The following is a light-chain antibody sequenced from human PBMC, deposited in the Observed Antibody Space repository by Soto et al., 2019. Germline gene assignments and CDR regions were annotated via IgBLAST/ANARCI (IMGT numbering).Light chain of an antibody. CDR1: QTISSW. CDR2: KAS. J-gene: IGKJ1*01. CDR3: QHYNSYSEA. Sequence: DIQMTQSPSTLSGSVGDRVTITCRASQTISSWLAWYQQKPGKAPKLLIYKASTLKRGVPSRFSGHGSGTEFTLTISSLQPDDFATYYCQHYNSYSEAFGQGTKVEL. V-gene: IGKV1-5*03.